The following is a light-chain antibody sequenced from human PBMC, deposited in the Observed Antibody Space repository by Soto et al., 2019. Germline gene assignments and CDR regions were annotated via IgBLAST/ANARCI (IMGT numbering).Light chain of an antibody. CDR3: QKYNRAPWT. CDR1: QGFSNF. V-gene: IGKV1-27*01. J-gene: IGKJ1*01. CDR2: AAS. Sequence: DIQMTQSPSSLSPPVGDRSTITCRAGQGFSNFLAWYQQKPGKGPKFLIYAASTLQSGVPSRFSGSGSGTDFSLTITSLQPEDVATYYCQKYNRAPWTFGQGTKVEI.